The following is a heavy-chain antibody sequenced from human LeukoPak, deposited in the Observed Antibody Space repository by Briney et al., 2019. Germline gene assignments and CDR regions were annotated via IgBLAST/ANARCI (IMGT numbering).Heavy chain of an antibody. J-gene: IGHJ5*02. V-gene: IGHV1-2*02. D-gene: IGHD3-16*01. CDR3: ARDSVPTSGFDP. CDR2: INPNSGGT. Sequence: ASVKVSCKASGYTFTGYYMHWVRQAPGQGLEWMGWINPNSGGTNYAQKFQGRVTMTRDTSINTAYMELSRLRSDDTAVYYCARDSVPTSGFDPWGQGTLVTVAS. CDR1: GYTFTGYY.